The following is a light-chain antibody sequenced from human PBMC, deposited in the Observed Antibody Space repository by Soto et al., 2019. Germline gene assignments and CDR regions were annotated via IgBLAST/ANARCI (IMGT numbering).Light chain of an antibody. CDR1: QSVSSKY. CDR3: QQYGSSLFT. J-gene: IGKJ3*01. V-gene: IGKV3-20*01. Sequence: EIVLTQSPGTLSLSPGERATLSCRASQSVSSKYLAWYQQKPGQAPRVLIYGTSIRASGVPERFSGGGSGTDFTLTITRLEPEDFAVYYCQQYGSSLFTFGLGTKVDFK. CDR2: GTS.